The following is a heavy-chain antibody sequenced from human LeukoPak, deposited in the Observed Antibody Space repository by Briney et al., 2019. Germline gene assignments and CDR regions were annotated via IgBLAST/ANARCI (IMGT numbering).Heavy chain of an antibody. Sequence: PSETLSLTCTVSGGSISSSSYYWGWIRQPPGKGLEWIGSIYYSGSTYYNPSLKSRVTISVDTSKNQFSLKLSSVTAADTAVYYCVGFYYDSSEPDIYFDYWGQGTLVTVSS. CDR3: VGFYYDSSEPDIYFDY. CDR2: IYYSGST. J-gene: IGHJ4*02. D-gene: IGHD3-22*01. CDR1: GGSISSSSYY. V-gene: IGHV4-39*07.